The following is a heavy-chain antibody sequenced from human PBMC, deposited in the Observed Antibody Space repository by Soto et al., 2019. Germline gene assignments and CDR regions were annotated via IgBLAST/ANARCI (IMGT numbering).Heavy chain of an antibody. CDR2: IYYSGST. D-gene: IGHD3-3*02. Sequence: SETLSLTCTVAGGSISSSSYYWGWISQPPGKGLEWIGSIYYSGSTYYNPPLKSRVTISVDTSKNQFSLKLSSVTAADTAVYYCASPKIAFYNWFDPWGQGTLVTVSS. J-gene: IGHJ5*02. CDR1: GGSISSSSYY. CDR3: ASPKIAFYNWFDP. V-gene: IGHV4-39*01.